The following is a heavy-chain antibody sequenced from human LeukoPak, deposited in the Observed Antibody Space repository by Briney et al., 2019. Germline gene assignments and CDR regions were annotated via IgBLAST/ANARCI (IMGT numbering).Heavy chain of an antibody. CDR2: ISGNGHQT. D-gene: IGHD3-22*01. Sequence: GGSLRLSCSASGVTFSRFALTWVRQLPGKGLEWVSSISGNGHQTFYGDSVKGRFSVSRDNSKNILYLQMDSLRADDSALYFCAKDANYLDSSGYFIPFDFWGQGTLVTVTS. J-gene: IGHJ4*02. CDR3: AKDANYLDSSGYFIPFDF. V-gene: IGHV3-23*01. CDR1: GVTFSRFA.